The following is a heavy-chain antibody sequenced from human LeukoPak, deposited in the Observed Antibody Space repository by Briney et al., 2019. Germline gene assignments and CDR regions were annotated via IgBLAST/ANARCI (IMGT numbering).Heavy chain of an antibody. Sequence: GRSLRLSCAAYGFTFGAYWMSWFRQAPGKWPEWVASIKDDGSAQFYVDSLEGRFTISRDNAKNTLYLQMDTMRVEDTAVYYCARHIVGEQNFDYWSQGTLVTVSS. V-gene: IGHV3-7*01. J-gene: IGHJ4*02. D-gene: IGHD3-16*02. CDR1: GFTFGAYW. CDR3: ARHIVGEQNFDY. CDR2: IKDDGSAQ.